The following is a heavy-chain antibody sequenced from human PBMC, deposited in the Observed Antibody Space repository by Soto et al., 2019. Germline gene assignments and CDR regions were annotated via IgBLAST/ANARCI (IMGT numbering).Heavy chain of an antibody. CDR2: ISSSGDTI. CDR1: GFTFSDYY. CDR3: ASGSSPFTY. Sequence: GGSLRLSCAASGFTFSDYYMSWIRQAPGKGLEWLSYISSSGDTIYYADSVKGRFTLSRDDAKNSVYLQMNSLRTDDTAVYYCASGSSPFTYWGQGTLVTVSS. J-gene: IGHJ4*02. D-gene: IGHD6-6*01. V-gene: IGHV3-11*01.